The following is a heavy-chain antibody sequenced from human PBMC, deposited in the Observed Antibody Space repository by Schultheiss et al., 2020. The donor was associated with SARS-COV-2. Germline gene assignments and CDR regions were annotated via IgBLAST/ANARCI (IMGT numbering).Heavy chain of an antibody. CDR3: ARDKGHLHQNWFDP. Sequence: GSLRLSCAASGFTVSSNYMSWVRQAPGKGLEWVANIKQDGSEKYYVDSVKGRFTISRDNAKNSLYLQMNSLRAEDTAVYYCARDKGHLHQNWFDPWGQGTLVTVSS. J-gene: IGHJ5*02. CDR2: IKQDGSEK. CDR1: GFTVSSNY. V-gene: IGHV3-7*03.